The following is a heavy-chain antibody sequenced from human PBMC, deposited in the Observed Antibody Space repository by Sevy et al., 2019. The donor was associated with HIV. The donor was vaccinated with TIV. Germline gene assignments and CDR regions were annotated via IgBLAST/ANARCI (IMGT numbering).Heavy chain of an antibody. CDR2: ISAGGGSV. D-gene: IGHD3-16*01. CDR3: AREEITGFDY. V-gene: IGHV3-23*01. Sequence: GGSLRLSCAASGFIFRTYAMTWVRQAPGKGLEWVSTISAGGGSVYYADSVKGRFTISRDNSNNRLYLQMNTLRAEDTAVYSCAREEITGFDYWGRGTLVTASS. J-gene: IGHJ4*02. CDR1: GFIFRTYA.